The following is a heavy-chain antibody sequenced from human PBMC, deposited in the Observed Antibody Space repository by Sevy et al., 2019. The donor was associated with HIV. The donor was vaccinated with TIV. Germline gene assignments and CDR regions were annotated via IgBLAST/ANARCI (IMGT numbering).Heavy chain of an antibody. CDR1: GFTFSSYA. Sequence: GGSLRLSCSASGFTFSSYAMHWVRQAPGKGLEYVSAISSNGGSTYYADSVKGRFTISRDNSKNTLYLQMSSLRAEDAAVYYCVEDRGYSIRYYYYMDVWGKGTTVTVSS. J-gene: IGHJ6*03. D-gene: IGHD6-13*01. V-gene: IGHV3-64D*06. CDR3: VEDRGYSIRYYYYMDV. CDR2: ISSNGGST.